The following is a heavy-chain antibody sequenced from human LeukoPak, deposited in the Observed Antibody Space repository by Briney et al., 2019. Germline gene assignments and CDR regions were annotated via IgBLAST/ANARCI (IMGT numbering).Heavy chain of an antibody. Sequence: GGSLRLSCAASGFTFTTYWMSWVRQAPGKGLEWVANIRQDESEKYYVDSVKGRFTISRDNTKKSLYLQMNSLRAEDTAVYYCARSLGCSSSSCYMDYWGQGTLATVSS. V-gene: IGHV3-7*01. CDR3: ARSLGCSSSSCYMDY. D-gene: IGHD2-2*02. CDR2: IRQDESEK. J-gene: IGHJ4*02. CDR1: GFTFTTYW.